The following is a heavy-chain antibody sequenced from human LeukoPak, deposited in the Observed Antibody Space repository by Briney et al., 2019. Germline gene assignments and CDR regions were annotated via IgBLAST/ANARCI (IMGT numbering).Heavy chain of an antibody. CDR1: GYTFTSYD. CDR3: ARGPPNWGYDY. D-gene: IGHD7-27*01. Sequence: AASVKVSCKASGYTFTSYDFNWVRQATGQRPEWMGWMSPNSGDTGYAQKFQDRVTMTRNTSISTAYMEQSSLRSDDTAVYYCARGPPNWGYDYWGPGTLVTVSS. CDR2: MSPNSGDT. J-gene: IGHJ4*02. V-gene: IGHV1-8*01.